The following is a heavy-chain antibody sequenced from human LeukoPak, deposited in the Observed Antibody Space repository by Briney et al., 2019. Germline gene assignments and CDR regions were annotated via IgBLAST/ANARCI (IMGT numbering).Heavy chain of an antibody. CDR1: GGSISSYY. J-gene: IGHJ4*02. CDR2: IYYSGST. Sequence: KPSETLSLTCTVSGGSISSYYWSWIRQPPGKGLEWIGYIYYSGSTNYNPSLKSRVTISVDTSKNQFSLKLSSVTAADTAVYYCARDGGTYYDSSGYQFDYWGQGTLVTVSS. V-gene: IGHV4-59*12. D-gene: IGHD3-22*01. CDR3: ARDGGTYYDSSGYQFDY.